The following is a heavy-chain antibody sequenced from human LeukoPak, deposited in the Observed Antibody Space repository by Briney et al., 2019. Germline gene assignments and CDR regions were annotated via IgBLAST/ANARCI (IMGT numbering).Heavy chain of an antibody. CDR2: IKQDGSEK. V-gene: IGHV3-7*01. J-gene: IGHJ6*02. CDR1: GFTFSDYW. CDR3: ARMVGNWNYGRGMYSYHYGMDV. D-gene: IGHD1-7*01. Sequence: PGGSLRLSCAASGFTFSDYWMSWVRQAPGKGLEWVANIKQDGSEKYYVDSVKGRFTISRDNAKISLYLQMNSLRAEDTAIYYCARMVGNWNYGRGMYSYHYGMDVWGQGTTVTVSS.